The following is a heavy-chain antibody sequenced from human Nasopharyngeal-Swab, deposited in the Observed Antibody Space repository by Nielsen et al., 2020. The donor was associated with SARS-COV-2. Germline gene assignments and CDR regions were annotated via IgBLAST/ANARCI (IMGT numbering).Heavy chain of an antibody. Sequence: GESLKISCAASGFTFSTYWMHWVRQPPGKGLLWVSRIDTDGTITDYADSVKGRFTISRDNAKNTLYLQMNSLRAEDTAVYYCARDAPAHYGAFYWGRGTLVTVSS. D-gene: IGHD4-17*01. CDR1: GFTFSTYW. CDR2: IDTDGTIT. CDR3: ARDAPAHYGAFY. V-gene: IGHV3-74*01. J-gene: IGHJ4*02.